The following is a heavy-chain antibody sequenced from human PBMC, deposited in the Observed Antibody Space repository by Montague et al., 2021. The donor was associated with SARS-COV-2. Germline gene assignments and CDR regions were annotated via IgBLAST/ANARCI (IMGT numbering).Heavy chain of an antibody. CDR2: IYYRGSN. D-gene: IGHD6-13*01. CDR3: ARVGRQQLVRLSGMDV. CDR1: GCSISSSSYY. V-gene: IGHV4-39*07. Sequence: SQTLSLTCTVSGCSISSSSYYWGWIRQPPGKGLEWIGIIYYRGSNYYNPSLNSRATISVDTSKNQFFLKLSSVTAEDTAVYYCARVGRQQLVRLSGMDVWGQGTTVTVSS. J-gene: IGHJ6*02.